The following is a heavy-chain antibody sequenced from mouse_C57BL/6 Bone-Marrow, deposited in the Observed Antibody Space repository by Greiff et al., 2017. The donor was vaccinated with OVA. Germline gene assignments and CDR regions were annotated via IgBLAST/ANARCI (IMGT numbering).Heavy chain of an antibody. D-gene: IGHD3-2*02. CDR2: ISDGGSYT. CDR3: ARDPAAQPAY. CDR1: GFTFSSYA. J-gene: IGHJ3*01. Sequence: EVKLVESGGGLVKPGGSLKLSCAASGFTFSSYAMSWVRPTPEKRLEWVATISDGGSYTYYPDNVKGRFTISRDNAKNNLYLQMSHLKSEDTAMYYCARDPAAQPAYWGQGTLVTVSA. V-gene: IGHV5-4*01.